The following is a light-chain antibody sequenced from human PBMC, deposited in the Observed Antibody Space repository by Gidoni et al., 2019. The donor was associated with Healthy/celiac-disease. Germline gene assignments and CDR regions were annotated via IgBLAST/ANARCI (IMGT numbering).Light chain of an antibody. V-gene: IGKV1-39*01. Sequence: DIQLTPSPSSLSASVGDRVTIPCRASQSISSYLNWYQQKPGKAPKLLIYAASSLQSGVPSRFSGSGSGTDFTLTISSLQPEDFATYYCQQSYSTRPWTFGQXTKVEIK. CDR1: QSISSY. CDR2: AAS. CDR3: QQSYSTRPWT. J-gene: IGKJ1*01.